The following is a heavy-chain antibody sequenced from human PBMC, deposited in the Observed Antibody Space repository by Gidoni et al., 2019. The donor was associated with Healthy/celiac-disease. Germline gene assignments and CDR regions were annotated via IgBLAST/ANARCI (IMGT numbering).Heavy chain of an antibody. Sequence: QVQLQQWVAGLLKPSETLSLTGAVYGGSCSGYYWSWIRQPPGKGLEWIGEINHSGSTNYNPSLQSRVTISVDTSKNQVSLKLSSVTAADTAVYYCARNYYGSGSPTPPYYFDYWGQGTLVTVSS. CDR2: INHSGST. CDR1: GGSCSGYY. J-gene: IGHJ4*02. CDR3: ARNYYGSGSPTPPYYFDY. D-gene: IGHD3-10*01. V-gene: IGHV4-34*01.